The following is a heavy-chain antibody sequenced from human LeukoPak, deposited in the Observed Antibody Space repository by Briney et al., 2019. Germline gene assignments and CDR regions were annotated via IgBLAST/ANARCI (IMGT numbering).Heavy chain of an antibody. J-gene: IGHJ5*02. V-gene: IGHV3-30*18. CDR2: VSYDGSDE. CDR3: AKGGRPFCGSDCSAHDYFDP. CDR1: GFTFNTYG. D-gene: IGHD2-21*02. Sequence: LSGRSLRLSCAASGFTFNTYGMHWVRQAPGKGLEWVAVVSYDGSDEYYADSVRGRFTISRDSSRNALYLQMNSLRTDDTAVYYCAKGGRPFCGSDCSAHDYFDPWGQGTLVTVSS.